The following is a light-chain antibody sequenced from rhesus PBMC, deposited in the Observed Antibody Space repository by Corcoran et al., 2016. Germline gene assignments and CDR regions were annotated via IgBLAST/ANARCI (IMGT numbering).Light chain of an antibody. J-gene: IGKJ4*01. CDR3: LQHNSYPLT. Sequence: DIQMTQSPSSLSASVGDTVTITCRASQGIRSYLNWFQQKPGKAPKLLIYAASRLESGVPSRFSGSGSGTEFTLTISSLQPEDFAAYYCLQHNSYPLTFGGGTKVEIK. CDR1: QGIRSY. V-gene: IGKV1-28*01. CDR2: AAS.